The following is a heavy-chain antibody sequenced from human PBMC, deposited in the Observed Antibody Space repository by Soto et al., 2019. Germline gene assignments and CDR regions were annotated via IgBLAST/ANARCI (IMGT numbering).Heavy chain of an antibody. V-gene: IGHV3-21*01. Sequence: PGGSLRLSCAASGFTFSSYSRNWVRQAPGKGLEWVSSISSSSSYIYYADSVKGRFTISRDNAKNSLYLQMNSLRAEDTAVYYCARAGEYSSSSFDYWGQGTLVTVSS. J-gene: IGHJ4*02. CDR1: GFTFSSYS. CDR2: ISSSSSYI. D-gene: IGHD6-6*01. CDR3: ARAGEYSSSSFDY.